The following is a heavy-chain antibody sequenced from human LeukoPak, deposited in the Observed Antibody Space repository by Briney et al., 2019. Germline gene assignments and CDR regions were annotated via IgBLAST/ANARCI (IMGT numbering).Heavy chain of an antibody. CDR2: IYYSGST. Sequence: PSETLSLTCTVSGGSISSYYWSWIRQPPGKGLEWIGYIYYSGSTNYNPSLKSRVTISVDTSKNQFSLKLSSVTAADTAVYYCARDSSGYDSRKRAFDIWGQGTMVTVSS. D-gene: IGHD3-22*01. CDR3: ARDSSGYDSRKRAFDI. V-gene: IGHV4-59*01. CDR1: GGSISSYY. J-gene: IGHJ3*02.